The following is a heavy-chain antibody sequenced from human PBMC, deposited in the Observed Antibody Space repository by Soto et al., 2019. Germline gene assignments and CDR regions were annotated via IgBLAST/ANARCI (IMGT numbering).Heavy chain of an antibody. CDR3: ARRADYDSSGYYFLDY. CDR1: GGSISRGDYY. J-gene: IGHJ4*02. D-gene: IGHD3-22*01. CDR2: IYDSGST. V-gene: IGHV4-30-4*01. Sequence: SETLSLTCTGSGGSISRGDYYWCWIRHPPGKGLEWIGYIYDSGSTYYNPSLKSRVTISVDTSKNQFSLKLNSVTAADTAVYYCARRADYDSSGYYFLDYWGQGTLVTVSS.